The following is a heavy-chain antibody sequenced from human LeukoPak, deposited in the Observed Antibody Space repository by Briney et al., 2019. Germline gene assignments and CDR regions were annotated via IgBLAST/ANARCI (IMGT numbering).Heavy chain of an antibody. J-gene: IGHJ4*02. CDR3: ARGSIGGSYFPVDY. CDR2: ITSDGSST. CDR1: GFTFSSYW. V-gene: IGHV3-74*01. D-gene: IGHD1-26*01. Sequence: GGSMRLSCAASGFTFSSYWMHWVRQAPGRGLVWVSRITSDGSSTSYADSVKGRFTISRDNAKNTLYLQMNSLRAEDTAVYYCARGSIGGSYFPVDYWGQGTLVTVSS.